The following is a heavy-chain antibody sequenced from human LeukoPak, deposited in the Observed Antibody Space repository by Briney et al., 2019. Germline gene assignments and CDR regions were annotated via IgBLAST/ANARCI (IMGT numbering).Heavy chain of an antibody. V-gene: IGHV3-11*01. CDR2: ITSSGSTI. CDR1: GFTFSDYY. Sequence: GGSLRLSCAASGFTFSDYYMSWIRQAPGKGLEWVSYITSSGSTIYYADSVKGRFTISRDNAKNSLYVQMSSLRAEDAAVYYCARALSPDLDFDYWGQGTLVTVSS. J-gene: IGHJ4*02. CDR3: ARALSPDLDFDY.